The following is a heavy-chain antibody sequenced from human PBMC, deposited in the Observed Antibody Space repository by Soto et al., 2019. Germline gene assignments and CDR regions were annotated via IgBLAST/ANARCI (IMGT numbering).Heavy chain of an antibody. CDR3: GRECSEYQSGVYL. CDR1: GFSFSNSS. CDR2: VTGRGDRT. Sequence: EVQLLESGGDLVKPGGSLRLSCATSGFSFSNSSMSWVRQAPGKGLEWVSGVTGRGDRTYYADSVKGRFTISRDNSKNTLYLQMSSLRADDTAVYYCGRECSEYQSGVYLWGQGTTVTVAS. J-gene: IGHJ6*02. V-gene: IGHV3-23*01. D-gene: IGHD2-8*01.